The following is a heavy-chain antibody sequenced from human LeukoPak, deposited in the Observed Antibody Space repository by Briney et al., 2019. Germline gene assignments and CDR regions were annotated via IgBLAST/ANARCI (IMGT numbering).Heavy chain of an antibody. CDR1: GFTFDDYA. CDR3: AKGRDKYQLLSKNWFDP. Sequence: HPARSLRLSCAASGFTFDDYAMHWVRQAPGKGLEWVSGISWSSGSIGYADSVKGRFTISRDNAKNSLYLQMNSLRAEDTALYYCAKGRDKYQLLSKNWFDPWGQGNLVTVSS. D-gene: IGHD2-2*01. J-gene: IGHJ5*02. CDR2: ISWSSGSI. V-gene: IGHV3-9*01.